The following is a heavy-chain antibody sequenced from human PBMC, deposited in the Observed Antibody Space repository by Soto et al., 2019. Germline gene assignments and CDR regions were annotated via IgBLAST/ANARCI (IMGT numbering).Heavy chain of an antibody. CDR2: IYYSGST. J-gene: IGHJ6*03. CDR3: ARVPSGYDFWSGYYRYYYMDV. CDR1: GGSISSGGYY. D-gene: IGHD3-3*01. V-gene: IGHV4-31*03. Sequence: SETLSLTCTVSGGSISSGGYYWSWIRQHPGKGLEWIGYIYYSGSTYYNPSLKSRVTISVDTSKNQFSLKLSSVTAADTAVYYCARVPSGYDFWSGYYRYYYMDVWGKGTTVTVSS.